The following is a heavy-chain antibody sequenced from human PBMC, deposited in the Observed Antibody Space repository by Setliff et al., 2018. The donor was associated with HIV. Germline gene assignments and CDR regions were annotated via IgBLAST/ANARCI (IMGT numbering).Heavy chain of an antibody. CDR2: MHHSGST. V-gene: IGHV4-39*01. CDR1: GDSITSNSYY. J-gene: IGHJ4*02. CDR3: ARLYDYYGHRRDY. Sequence: PSETLSLTCTVSGDSITSNSYYWGWIRQSPGKGLEWIGTMHHSGSTYYNPSLKSRVAIFIDTSKNQFSLRLSSVTAADTAVYYCARLYDYYGHRRDYWGQGAQVTVSS. D-gene: IGHD3-10*01.